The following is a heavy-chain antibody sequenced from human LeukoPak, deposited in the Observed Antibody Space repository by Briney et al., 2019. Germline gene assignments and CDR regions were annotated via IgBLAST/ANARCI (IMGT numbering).Heavy chain of an antibody. Sequence: SETLSLTCTVSGGSISSYYWSWIRQPPGKGVEWIGYIYYSGSTNYNPSLKSRVTISVDTSKNQFSLKLSSVTAADTAVYYCAAGYSTPMTDYWGQGTLVTVSS. CDR3: AAGYSTPMTDY. CDR2: IYYSGST. V-gene: IGHV4-59*01. J-gene: IGHJ4*02. CDR1: GGSISSYY. D-gene: IGHD6-13*01.